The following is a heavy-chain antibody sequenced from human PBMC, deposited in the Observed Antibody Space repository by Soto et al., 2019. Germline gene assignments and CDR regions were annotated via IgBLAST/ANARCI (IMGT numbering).Heavy chain of an antibody. CDR2: IYYSGSS. Sequence: QVQLQESGPGLVKPSETLSLTCTVSGGSIGNSYWSWIRQSPGKGLEWIGYIYYSGSSNYNPSLKSRVYISVDTSKNPSSLKASAVTAADTAVYYCARHSSSWPIFDYWGQGTLVIVSS. D-gene: IGHD6-13*01. J-gene: IGHJ4*02. CDR1: GGSIGNSY. V-gene: IGHV4-59*08. CDR3: ARHSSSWPIFDY.